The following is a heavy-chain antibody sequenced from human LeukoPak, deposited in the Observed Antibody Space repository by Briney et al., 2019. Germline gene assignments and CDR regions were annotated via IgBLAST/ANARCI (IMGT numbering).Heavy chain of an antibody. Sequence: PGGSLRLSCAASGFTLRSYGMNWVRQAPAKGLEWVSYISTSSYYIYYADSVMGRFTISRDDAKNSLYLQMDSLRADDTAVYYCARDASGSSTGLIDFWGQGTLVTVSS. CDR3: ARDASGSSTGLIDF. CDR1: GFTLRSYG. J-gene: IGHJ4*02. V-gene: IGHV3-21*01. D-gene: IGHD1-26*01. CDR2: ISTSSYYI.